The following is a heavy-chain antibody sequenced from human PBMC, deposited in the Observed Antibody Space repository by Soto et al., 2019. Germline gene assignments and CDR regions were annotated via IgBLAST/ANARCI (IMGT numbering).Heavy chain of an antibody. CDR2: IYYSGST. Sequence: PSETLSLTCIVSGGSVSSGSYYWSWIRQPPGKGLECIAYIYYSGSTNYNPSLKSRVTISVDTSKNQFSLKLSSVTAADTAVYYWAGGGLNDYFRFDYWGKGTLVTVSS. D-gene: IGHD3-10*01. CDR3: AGGGLNDYFRFDY. CDR1: GGSVSSGSYY. V-gene: IGHV4-61*01. J-gene: IGHJ4*02.